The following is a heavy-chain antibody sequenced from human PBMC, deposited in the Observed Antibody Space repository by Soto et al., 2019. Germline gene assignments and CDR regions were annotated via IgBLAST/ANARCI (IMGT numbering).Heavy chain of an antibody. V-gene: IGHV3-30*04. D-gene: IGHD3-3*01. CDR1: GSTFSSYA. CDR2: ITYDGRNK. Sequence: SLRLCCAASGSTFSSYAIHWCRQSPGKGLGGGAVITYDGRNKYYADSVKGRFTISRDNSKNTQYLQMNSLRAEDTAVYYCARVGPRVLGVFIILNYYYGMDVWGQGTTVTVSS. CDR3: ARVGPRVLGVFIILNYYYGMDV. J-gene: IGHJ6*02.